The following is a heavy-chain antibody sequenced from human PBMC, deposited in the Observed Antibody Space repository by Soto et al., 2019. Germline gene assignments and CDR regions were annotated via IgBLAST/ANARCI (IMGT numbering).Heavy chain of an antibody. J-gene: IGHJ6*03. V-gene: IGHV4-59*01. Sequence: SETLSLTCTVSGGSIGSYYWSWIRQPPGKGLEWIGYIYYSGSTNYNPSLKSRVTISVDTSKNQFSLKLSSVTAADTAVYYCARVSPKIHCSSTSCYQSPVYYYYMDVWGKGTTVSVSS. CDR2: IYYSGST. CDR3: ARVSPKIHCSSTSCYQSPVYYYYMDV. D-gene: IGHD2-2*01. CDR1: GGSIGSYY.